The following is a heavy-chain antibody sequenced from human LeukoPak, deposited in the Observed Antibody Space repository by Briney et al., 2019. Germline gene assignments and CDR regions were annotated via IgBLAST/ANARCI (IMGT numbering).Heavy chain of an antibody. D-gene: IGHD6-19*01. CDR1: GGSISSHY. CDR3: ARGGWSLDY. Sequence: SETLFLTCTVSGGSISSHYWSWIRQPPGKGLEWIGYIYHSGSTNYNPSLKSRVTISVDTSKNQFSLKLSSVTAADTAVYYCARGGWSLDYWGQGTLVTVSS. V-gene: IGHV4-59*11. J-gene: IGHJ4*02. CDR2: IYHSGST.